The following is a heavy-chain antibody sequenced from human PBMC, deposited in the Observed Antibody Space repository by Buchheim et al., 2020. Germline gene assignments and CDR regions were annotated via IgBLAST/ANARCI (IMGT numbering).Heavy chain of an antibody. CDR3: ARVARSSGIDY. D-gene: IGHD3-22*01. CDR2: VYYKGGT. Sequence: QVQLQESGPGLVKPSETLSLTCTVSGGSVSSGSHYWSWVRQPPGKGLEWIGYVYYKGGTNYNPSLKSRVTSSIDTSKDEFSLRLSPVSAADTAAYYCARVARSSGIDYWGQGTL. CDR1: GGSVSSGSHY. V-gene: IGHV4-61*01. J-gene: IGHJ4*02.